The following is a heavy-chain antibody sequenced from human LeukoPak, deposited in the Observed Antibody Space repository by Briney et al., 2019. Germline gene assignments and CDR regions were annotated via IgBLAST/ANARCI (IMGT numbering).Heavy chain of an antibody. CDR1: GFTFSNYA. D-gene: IGHD1-7*01. CDR2: ISSNGDAT. Sequence: GGSLRLSCAASGFTFSNYALHWVRQAPGKGLEYVSAISSNGDATFYANSVKGRFTISRDNSKNTLYLQMGSLRAEDMAVYYCLRVGNYREFDYWGQGTLVTVSS. V-gene: IGHV3-64*01. J-gene: IGHJ4*02. CDR3: LRVGNYREFDY.